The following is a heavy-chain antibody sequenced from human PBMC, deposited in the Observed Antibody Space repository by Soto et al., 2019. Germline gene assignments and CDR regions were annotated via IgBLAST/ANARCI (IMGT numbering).Heavy chain of an antibody. CDR2: ISSSSSYI. V-gene: IGHV3-21*01. CDR3: ARDPLAGGYSGYYFDY. D-gene: IGHD5-12*01. J-gene: IGHJ4*02. Sequence: EVQLVESGGGLVKPGGSLRLSCAASGFTFSSYSMNWVRQAPGKGLEWVSSISSSSSYIYYADSVKGRFTISRDNAKNSLYLQMNSLRAEDTAVYYCARDPLAGGYSGYYFDYWGQGILVTVSS. CDR1: GFTFSSYS.